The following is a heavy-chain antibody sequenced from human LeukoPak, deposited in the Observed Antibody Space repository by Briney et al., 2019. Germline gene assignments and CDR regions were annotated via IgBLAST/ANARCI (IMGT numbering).Heavy chain of an antibody. V-gene: IGHV1-18*01. CDR1: GYTFTSYG. CDR2: ISAYNGNT. CDR3: ARDVLTYYYGSGSLIHYFDY. D-gene: IGHD3-10*01. Sequence: ASVKVSCKASGYTFTSYGISWVRQAPGQGLEWMGWISAYNGNTNYAQKLRGRVTMTTDTSTNTAYMELRSLRSDDTAVYYCARDVLTYYYGSGSLIHYFDYWGQGTLVTVSS. J-gene: IGHJ4*02.